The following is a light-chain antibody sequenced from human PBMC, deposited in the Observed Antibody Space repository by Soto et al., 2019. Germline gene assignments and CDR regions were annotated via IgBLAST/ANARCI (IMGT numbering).Light chain of an antibody. V-gene: IGLV4-69*01. CDR1: SGHSNYA. Sequence: QPVLTQSPSASASLGASVKLICTLSSGHSNYAIAWHQQQPEKGPRYLMKLNSGGSHTKGDGIPDRFSGSSSGAERYLTISGLQSEDEADYYCQTWGTGIVVFGGGTQLTVL. CDR2: LNSGGSH. J-gene: IGLJ7*01. CDR3: QTWGTGIVV.